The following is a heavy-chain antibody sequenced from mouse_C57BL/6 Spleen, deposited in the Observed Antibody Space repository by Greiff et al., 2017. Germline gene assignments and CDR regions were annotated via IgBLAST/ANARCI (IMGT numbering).Heavy chain of an antibody. CDR1: GYTFTDYY. D-gene: IGHD3-3*01. Sequence: VQLQQSGPELVKPGASVKISCKASGYTFTDYYMNWVKQSQGKSLEWIGDINPNNGGTSYNQKFKGKATLTVDKSSSTAYMELRSLTSEDSAVYYCARGTYYFDYWGQGTTLTVSS. CDR2: INPNNGGT. V-gene: IGHV1-26*01. CDR3: ARGTYYFDY. J-gene: IGHJ2*01.